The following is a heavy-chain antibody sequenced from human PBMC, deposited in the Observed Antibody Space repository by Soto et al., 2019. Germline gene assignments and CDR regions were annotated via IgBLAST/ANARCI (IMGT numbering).Heavy chain of an antibody. CDR3: ARDKYSSGWVLDY. CDR1: GFTFSSYS. V-gene: IGHV3-21*01. D-gene: IGHD6-19*01. Sequence: GGSLRLSCAASGFTFSSYSMNWVRQAPGKGLEWVSSISSSSSYIYYADSVKGRFTISRDNAKNSLYLQMNSLRAEDTAVYYCARDKYSSGWVLDYWGQGTLVTVSS. J-gene: IGHJ4*02. CDR2: ISSSSSYI.